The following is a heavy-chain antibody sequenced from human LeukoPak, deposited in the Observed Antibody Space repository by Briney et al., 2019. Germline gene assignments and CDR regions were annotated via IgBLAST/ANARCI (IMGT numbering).Heavy chain of an antibody. CDR2: IKQDGSGK. D-gene: IGHD3-3*01. Sequence: GGSLRLSCAASGLHFSGTAMSWVRQAPGKGLEWVANIKQDGSGKYYVDSVKGRFTISRDNAKNSLYLQMNSLRAEDTAVYYCARIRFLEWLLSPHAFDIWGQGTMVTVSS. CDR1: GLHFSGTA. CDR3: ARIRFLEWLLSPHAFDI. J-gene: IGHJ3*02. V-gene: IGHV3-7*01.